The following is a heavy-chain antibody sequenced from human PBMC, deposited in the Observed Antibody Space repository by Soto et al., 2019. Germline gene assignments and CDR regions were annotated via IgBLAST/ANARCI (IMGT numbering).Heavy chain of an antibody. CDR1: GGSISSYY. Sequence: SETLSLTCTVYGGSISSYYWSWIRQPPGKGLEWIGYIYYSGSTNYNPSLKSRVTIAVDTSKNQFSLKLSSVTAADTAVYYCARCYSLPFQGGYFDHWGQGTLVTVSS. J-gene: IGHJ4*02. V-gene: IGHV4-59*01. CDR3: ARCYSLPFQGGYFDH. D-gene: IGHD2-15*01. CDR2: IYYSGST.